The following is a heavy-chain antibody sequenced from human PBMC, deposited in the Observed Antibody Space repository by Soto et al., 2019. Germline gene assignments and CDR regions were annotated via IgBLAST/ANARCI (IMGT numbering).Heavy chain of an antibody. V-gene: IGHV3-48*01. CDR2: ISSSSSTI. CDR3: ARANYYGSPGDFDY. J-gene: IGHJ4*02. Sequence: EVQLVESGGGLVQPGGSLRLSCAASGFTFSSYSMNWVRQAPGKGLEWVSYISSSSSTIYYADSVKGRFTISRDNANNSLYLQMNSLRAEDTAVYYCARANYYGSPGDFDYWGQGTLVNVSS. D-gene: IGHD3-10*01. CDR1: GFTFSSYS.